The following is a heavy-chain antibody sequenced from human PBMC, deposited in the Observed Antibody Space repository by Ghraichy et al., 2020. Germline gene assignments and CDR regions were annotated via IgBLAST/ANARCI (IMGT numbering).Heavy chain of an antibody. Sequence: SETLSLTCAVYGGSFSGYYWSWIRQPPGKGLEWIGEINHSGSTNYNPSLKSRVTISVDTSKNQFSLKLSSVTAADTAVYYCARNASGYCSGGSCYQLFDHWGQGTLVTVSS. CDR3: ARNASGYCSGGSCYQLFDH. D-gene: IGHD2-15*01. V-gene: IGHV4-34*01. CDR1: GGSFSGYY. J-gene: IGHJ4*02. CDR2: INHSGST.